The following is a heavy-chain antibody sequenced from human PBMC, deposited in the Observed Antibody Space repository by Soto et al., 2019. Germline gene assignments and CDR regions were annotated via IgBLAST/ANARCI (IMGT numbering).Heavy chain of an antibody. CDR2: ISSSSSYI. CDR3: ARDLDSYGNYNWFDP. CDR1: GFTFSSYS. J-gene: IGHJ5*02. Sequence: GGSLRLSCAASGFTFSSYSMNWFRQAPGKGLEWVSSISSSSSYIYYADSVKGRFTISRDNAKNSLYLQMNSLRAEDTAVYYCARDLDSYGNYNWFDPWGQGTLVTVSS. D-gene: IGHD5-18*01. V-gene: IGHV3-21*01.